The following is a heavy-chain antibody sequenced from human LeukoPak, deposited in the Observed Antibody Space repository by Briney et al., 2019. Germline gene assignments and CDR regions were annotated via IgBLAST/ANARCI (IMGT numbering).Heavy chain of an antibody. CDR2: IYYSGST. D-gene: IGHD3-9*01. Sequence: SETLSLTCTVSGGSTSSSSYYWGWIRQPPGKGLEWIGSIYYSGSTYYNPSLKSRVTISVDTSKNQFSLKLSSVTAADTAVYYCARGSPFDPTGFDYWGQGTLVTVSS. CDR3: ARGSPFDPTGFDY. V-gene: IGHV4-39*07. J-gene: IGHJ4*02. CDR1: GGSTSSSSYY.